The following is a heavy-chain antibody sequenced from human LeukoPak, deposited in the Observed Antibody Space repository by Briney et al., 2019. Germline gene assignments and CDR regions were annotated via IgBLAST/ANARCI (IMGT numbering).Heavy chain of an antibody. CDR1: GGSFSGYY. CDR2: INHSGST. V-gene: IGHV4-34*01. D-gene: IGHD3-16*02. Sequence: SETLSLTCAVYGGSFSGYYWSWIRQPPGKGLEWIGEINHSGSTNYNPSLRSRVTISVDTSKNQFSLKLSSVTAADTAVYYCARAGTPKRDYVWGSYRYRPFDYWGQGTLVTVSS. J-gene: IGHJ4*02. CDR3: ARAGTPKRDYVWGSYRYRPFDY.